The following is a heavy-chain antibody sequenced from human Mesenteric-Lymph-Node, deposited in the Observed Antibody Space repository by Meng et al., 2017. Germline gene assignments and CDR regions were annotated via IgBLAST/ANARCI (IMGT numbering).Heavy chain of an antibody. CDR1: GYTFISHV. CDR2: MNPNSGNT. Sequence: ASVKVSCKASGYTFISHVYNWVGLAPGQGLEWMGWMNPNSGNTGYAQKFQGRVTMTRNTSISTAYMELSSLRSEDTAVYYCARAEGAFDIWGQGTMVTVSS. J-gene: IGHJ3*02. CDR3: ARAEGAFDI. V-gene: IGHV1-8*02.